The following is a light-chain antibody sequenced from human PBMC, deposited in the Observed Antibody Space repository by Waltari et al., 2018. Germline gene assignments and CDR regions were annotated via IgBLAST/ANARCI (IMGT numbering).Light chain of an antibody. CDR1: QSVSSN. J-gene: IGKJ4*01. Sequence: EIVMTQSPATLSVSPGERATLSCRASQSVSSNLAWYQQKPGQAPRPLIYGASTRATGIPARFSGSGSGTEFTLTISSLQSEDFAVYYCQQYNNWHLLTFGGGTKVEIK. CDR3: QQYNNWHLLT. V-gene: IGKV3-15*01. CDR2: GAS.